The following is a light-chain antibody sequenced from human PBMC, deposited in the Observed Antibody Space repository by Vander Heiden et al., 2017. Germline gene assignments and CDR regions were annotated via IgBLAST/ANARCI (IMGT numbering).Light chain of an antibody. CDR2: KVS. V-gene: IGKV1-5*03. Sequence: DIQMTQSPSTLSESVGDTVTITCRASQRISTWLAWYQKKPGKAPKLLIYKVSSLENGVPSRFSGSGSGTEFTLTISGLQPDDFATYYCQQYSSLLTFGPGTKVDI. CDR3: QQYSSLLT. J-gene: IGKJ3*01. CDR1: QRISTW.